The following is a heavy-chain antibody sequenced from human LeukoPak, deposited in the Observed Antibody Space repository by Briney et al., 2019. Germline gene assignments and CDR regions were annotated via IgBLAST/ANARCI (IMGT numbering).Heavy chain of an antibody. CDR3: ARLPDGVEGMDY. CDR1: GGSISSYY. CDR2: IYPNDSKT. Sequence: ETLSLTCTVSGGSISSYYWSWIRQPAGKGLEWMGIIYPNDSKTKYSPSFQGQVTISADKSISTAYLQWSSLKASDTAMYYCARLPDGVEGMDYWGQGTLVTVSS. J-gene: IGHJ4*02. D-gene: IGHD2-8*02. V-gene: IGHV5-51*01.